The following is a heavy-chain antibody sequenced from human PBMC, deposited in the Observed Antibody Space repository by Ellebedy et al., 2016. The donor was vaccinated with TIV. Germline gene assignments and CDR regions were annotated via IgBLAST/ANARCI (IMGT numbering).Heavy chain of an antibody. V-gene: IGHV3-64*01. Sequence: GESLKISCAASGFTFSGYSMHWVRQAPGKGLEYVSAITGDGGSTYYANSVKGRFTISRDNSKNTLYLQMGSLTTDDTAVYYCARVGAGYDYWGQGTLVTVSS. CDR2: ITGDGGST. D-gene: IGHD2-2*03. CDR3: ARVGAGYDY. J-gene: IGHJ4*01. CDR1: GFTFSGYS.